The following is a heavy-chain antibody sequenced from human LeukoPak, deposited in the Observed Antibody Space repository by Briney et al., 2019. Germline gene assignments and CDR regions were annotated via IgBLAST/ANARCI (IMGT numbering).Heavy chain of an antibody. CDR1: GYTFTSYG. Sequence: ASVKVSCKASGYTFTSYGISWVRQAPGQGLEWMGWISAYSGNTNYAQKLQGRVTMTTDTSTSTAYMELRSLRSDDTAVYYCARDWGELRFLELVQRGAFDIWGQGTMATVSS. J-gene: IGHJ3*02. CDR3: ARDWGELRFLELVQRGAFDI. D-gene: IGHD3-3*01. V-gene: IGHV1-18*01. CDR2: ISAYSGNT.